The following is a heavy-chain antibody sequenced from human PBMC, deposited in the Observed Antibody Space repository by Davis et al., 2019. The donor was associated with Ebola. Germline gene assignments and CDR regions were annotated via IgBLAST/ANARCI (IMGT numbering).Heavy chain of an antibody. CDR1: GFTFSNYW. D-gene: IGHD2-2*01. CDR2: IKHDGSEK. V-gene: IGHV3-7*01. J-gene: IGHJ6*04. CDR3: ARQKGYSSTRGYYYGMDV. Sequence: PGGSLRLSCAASGFTFSNYWMSWVRQAPGKGLEWVANIKHDGSEKYYVDSVKGRFTISRDNAKNSLYLQMNSLRAEDTAVYYCARQKGYSSTRGYYYGMDVWGKGTTVTVSS.